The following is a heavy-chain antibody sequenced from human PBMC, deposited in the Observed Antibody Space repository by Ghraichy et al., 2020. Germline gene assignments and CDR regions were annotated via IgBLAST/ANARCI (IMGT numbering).Heavy chain of an antibody. Sequence: SETLSLTCTVSGGSISSYYWSWIRQPPGKGLEWIGYIYYSGSTNYNPSIKSRVTISVDTSKNQFSLKLSSVTATDTAVYYCARLRAVAGTEFDPWGQGTLVTVSS. D-gene: IGHD6-19*01. V-gene: IGHV4-59*08. CDR2: IYYSGST. CDR1: GGSISSYY. CDR3: ARLRAVAGTEFDP. J-gene: IGHJ5*02.